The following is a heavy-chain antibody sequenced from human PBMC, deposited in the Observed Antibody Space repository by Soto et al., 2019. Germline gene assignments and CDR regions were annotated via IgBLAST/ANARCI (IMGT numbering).Heavy chain of an antibody. CDR2: ISGSGAGT. D-gene: IGHD3-22*01. CDR1: GFSFSHYG. V-gene: IGHV3-23*01. Sequence: WVTLRLYCGVSGFSFSHYGMSWVRQAPGKGLEWVSAISGSGAGTYYADSVKGRFTISRDNSKNTLYLQMSSLRVEDTAVYYCAKRDGYYLDFWGPGALVSVSS. CDR3: AKRDGYYLDF. J-gene: IGHJ4*02.